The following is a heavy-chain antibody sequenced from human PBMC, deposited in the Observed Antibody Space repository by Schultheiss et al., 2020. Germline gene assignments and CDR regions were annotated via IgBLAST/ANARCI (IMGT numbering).Heavy chain of an antibody. Sequence: ASVKVSCKASGGTFTSYDINWVRQAPGQGLEWMGRINPNSGGTNYAQKFQGRVTMTRDTSISTAYMELSRLRSDDTAVYYCARDRGSRRSYYYYGMDVWGKGTTVIVAA. V-gene: IGHV1-2*06. D-gene: IGHD6-13*01. J-gene: IGHJ6*04. CDR2: INPNSGGT. CDR1: GGTFTSYD. CDR3: ARDRGSRRSYYYYGMDV.